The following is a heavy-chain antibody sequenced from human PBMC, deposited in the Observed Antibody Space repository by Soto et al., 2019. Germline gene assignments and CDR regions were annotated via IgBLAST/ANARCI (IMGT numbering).Heavy chain of an antibody. CDR2: IYSGGST. J-gene: IGHJ6*02. Sequence: PSETLSLTCTVSGGSISTYYMSWVRQAPGKGLEWVSVIYSGGSTYYADSVKGRFTISRDNSKNTLYLQMNSLRAEDTAVYYCARNPAATVAGLYYYYGMDVWGQGTTVTVSS. V-gene: IGHV3-53*01. CDR3: ARNPAATVAGLYYYYGMDV. CDR1: GGSISTYY. D-gene: IGHD6-19*01.